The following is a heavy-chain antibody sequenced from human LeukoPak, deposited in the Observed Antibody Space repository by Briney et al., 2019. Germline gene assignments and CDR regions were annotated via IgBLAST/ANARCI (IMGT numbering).Heavy chain of an antibody. D-gene: IGHD6-19*01. J-gene: IGHJ6*02. CDR2: IYTSGST. V-gene: IGHV4-4*07. Sequence: SETLSLTCTVSGGSMSSYYWSWIRQPAGKGLEWIGRIYTSGSTNYNPSLKSRVAMSVDTSKNQFSLKVSSVTAADTAVYYCARDPHPIAVAGTGNYYYGIDVWGQGTTVTVSS. CDR1: GGSMSSYY. CDR3: ARDPHPIAVAGTGNYYYGIDV.